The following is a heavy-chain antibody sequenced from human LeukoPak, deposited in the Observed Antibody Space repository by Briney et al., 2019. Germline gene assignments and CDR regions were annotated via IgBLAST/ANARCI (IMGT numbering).Heavy chain of an antibody. D-gene: IGHD3-9*01. CDR3: AKYHFDWLVPLGFDY. J-gene: IGHJ4*02. CDR2: ISGSGGST. CDR1: GFTFSSYA. V-gene: IGHV3-23*01. Sequence: AGGSLRLSCAASGFTFSSYAMSWVRQAPGKGLEWVSAISGSGGSTYYADSVKGRFTISRDNSKNTLYLQMNSLRAEDTAVYYCAKYHFDWLVPLGFDYWGQGTLVTVSS.